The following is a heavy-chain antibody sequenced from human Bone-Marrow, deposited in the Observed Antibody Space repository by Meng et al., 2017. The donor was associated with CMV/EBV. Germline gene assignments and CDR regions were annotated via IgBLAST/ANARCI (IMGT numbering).Heavy chain of an antibody. D-gene: IGHD1-14*01. CDR3: AVGRNPHQRNWFDP. Sequence: SVKVSCKASGGTFSSYAISWVRQAPGQGLEWMGGIIPILGIANYAQKFQGRVTITTDHSLTTSYMEVSSLRSEDTAVYYCAVGRNPHQRNWFDPWGQGTLVTVSS. J-gene: IGHJ5*02. CDR1: GGTFSSYA. V-gene: IGHV1-69*10. CDR2: IIPILGIA.